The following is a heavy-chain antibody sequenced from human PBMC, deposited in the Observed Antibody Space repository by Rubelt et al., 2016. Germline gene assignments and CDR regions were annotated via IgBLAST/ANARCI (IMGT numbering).Heavy chain of an antibody. D-gene: IGHD6-19*01. CDR3: AKGYSSGWYGREYYYYYYGMDV. J-gene: IGHJ6*02. CDR2: ISGSGGST. Sequence: EVQLVESGGGLVQPGRSLRLSCAASGFTFDDYAMHWVRQAPGKGLEWVSGISGSGGSTYYADSVKGRFTISRDNAKNTRYLQMNSLRAEDTAVYYCAKGYSSGWYGREYYYYYYGMDVWGQGTTVTVSS. CDR1: GFTFDDYA. V-gene: IGHV3-23*04.